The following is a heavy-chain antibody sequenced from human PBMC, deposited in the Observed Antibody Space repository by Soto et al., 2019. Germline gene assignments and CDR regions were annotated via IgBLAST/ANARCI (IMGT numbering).Heavy chain of an antibody. D-gene: IGHD6-19*01. Sequence: SSVKTSCKASGYTFTGYYMHWLRQAPGQGLEGVGGINPNSGCTNDAQKVQGRVTMTGATPMSTAYMELRRLRSADPAVYSCTFLYSSGWYPGLAHFDYWGQPTLVTVCS. J-gene: IGHJ4*02. CDR2: INPNSGCT. V-gene: IGHV1-2*02. CDR3: TFLYSSGWYPGLAHFDY. CDR1: GYTFTGYY.